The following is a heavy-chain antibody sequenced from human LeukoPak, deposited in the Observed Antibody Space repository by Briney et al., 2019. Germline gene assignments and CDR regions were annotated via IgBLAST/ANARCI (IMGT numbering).Heavy chain of an antibody. Sequence: GGSLRLSCAASGFTFSSYAMSWVRQAPGKGLEWVSAISGSGGSTYYADSVKGRFTISRDNSKNTLYLQMNSLRAEDTAVYYCAKEGYYGSGYYYYYYGMDVWGQGTTVTVSS. D-gene: IGHD3-10*01. J-gene: IGHJ6*02. CDR2: ISGSGGST. CDR3: AKEGYYGSGYYYYYYGMDV. CDR1: GFTFSSYA. V-gene: IGHV3-23*01.